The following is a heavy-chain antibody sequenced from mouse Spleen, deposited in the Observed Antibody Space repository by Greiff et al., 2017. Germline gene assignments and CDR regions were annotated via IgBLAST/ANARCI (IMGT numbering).Heavy chain of an antibody. V-gene: IGHV1-7*01. J-gene: IGHJ4*01. CDR1: GYTFTSYW. CDR2: INPSSGYT. D-gene: IGHD2-10*01. CDR3: ARSYYGNYEDAMDY. Sequence: QVQLKQSGAELAKPGASVKLSCKASGYTFTSYWMHWVKQRPGQGLEWIGYINPSSGYTKYNQKFKDKATLTADKSSSTAYMQLSSLTYADSAVYYCARSYYGNYEDAMDYWGQGTSVTVSS.